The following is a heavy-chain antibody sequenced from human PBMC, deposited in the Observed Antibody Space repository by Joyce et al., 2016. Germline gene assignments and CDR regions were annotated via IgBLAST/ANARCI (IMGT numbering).Heavy chain of an antibody. D-gene: IGHD2-15*01. CDR3: AVVTVAPMEPPRI. CDR2: FDPEEGGN. V-gene: IGHV1-24*01. CDR1: GYIFADVA. Sequence: QVQLAQSGAEVKKPGASVKVSCKVSGYIFADVAVHWVRQSPGKGLEWMGGFDPEEGGNVYAQHFQGRVMMTEDTSTDTAYLHLSSLRSDDTAVYYCAVVTVAPMEPPRIWGQGTLVIVSS. J-gene: IGHJ4*02.